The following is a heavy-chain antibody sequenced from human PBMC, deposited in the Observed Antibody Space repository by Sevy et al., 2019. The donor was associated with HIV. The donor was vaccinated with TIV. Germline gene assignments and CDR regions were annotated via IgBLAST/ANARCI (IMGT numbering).Heavy chain of an antibody. CDR1: GFTFSGSG. Sequence: GGSVRLSCAASGFTFSGSGIHWVRQASGKGLDWVGRIKSKADNYATAYAASVKVRFTVSRDDSKNTAYLEMNSLRSEDTAVYYCATWNGNYGLDYWGQGTLVTVSS. CDR2: IKSKADNYAT. J-gene: IGHJ4*02. D-gene: IGHD4-17*01. V-gene: IGHV3-73*01. CDR3: ATWNGNYGLDY.